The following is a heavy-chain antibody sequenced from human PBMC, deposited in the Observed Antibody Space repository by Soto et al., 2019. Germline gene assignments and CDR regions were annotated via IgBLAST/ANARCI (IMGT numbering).Heavy chain of an antibody. D-gene: IGHD2-8*01. CDR2: INAANGNT. CDR1: GYTFTSYA. V-gene: IGHV1-3*01. CDR3: ARGQDICTNAVCYEGYYYYMDV. J-gene: IGHJ6*03. Sequence: QVQLVQSGAEVKKPGASVKVSCKASGYTFTSYAMHWVRQAPGQRLEWMGWINAANGNTQHSQKFQGRVTITRDTSASTAYMELSSLRSEDTAVYYFARGQDICTNAVCYEGYYYYMDVWGKGTTVTVSS.